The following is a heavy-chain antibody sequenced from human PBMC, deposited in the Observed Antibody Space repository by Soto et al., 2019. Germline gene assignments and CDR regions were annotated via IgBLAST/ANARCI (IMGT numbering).Heavy chain of an antibody. J-gene: IGHJ3*01. Sequence: QVQLVQSGAEVKNPGASVKVSCQASNYLFGAFVISWVRQAPGQGLEWMGWITPYNGSTHYAEKLQDRVTMTADKSTTPAYMEVRRLTSDDAAVYFCARISARRNDFDVWGQGTVVTASS. V-gene: IGHV1-18*01. CDR1: NYLFGAFV. CDR3: ARISARRNDFDV. CDR2: ITPYNGST.